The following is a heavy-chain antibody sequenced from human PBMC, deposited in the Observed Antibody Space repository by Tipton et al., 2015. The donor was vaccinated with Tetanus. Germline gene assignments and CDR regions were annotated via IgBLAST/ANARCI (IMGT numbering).Heavy chain of an antibody. CDR2: ISGSDGNI. D-gene: IGHD1-26*01. CDR3: AKGYGGSYQIFRYGMDV. CDR1: GFTIRTYA. J-gene: IGHJ6*02. V-gene: IGHV3-23*01. Sequence: SLRLSCAASGFTIRTYAMSWVRQAPGKGLEWVSGISGSDGNIYYADSVKGRFTISRDNSKNTLYLQMNSLRAEDTAVYYCAKGYGGSYQIFRYGMDVWAKGPRSPSP.